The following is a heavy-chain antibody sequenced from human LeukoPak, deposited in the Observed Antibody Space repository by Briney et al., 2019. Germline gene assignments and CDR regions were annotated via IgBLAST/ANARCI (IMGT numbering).Heavy chain of an antibody. CDR1: GFTFSSYA. CDR2: ISGSGVTT. D-gene: IGHD1-26*01. J-gene: IGHJ1*01. CDR3: AKKVVVGATSPYSDFQD. Sequence: GGSLRLSCEASGFTFSSYAMSWVRQAPGKGLEWVSAISGSGVTTHYAGSVKGRFSISRDNSKNTLYLQMNSLRAEDTALYYCAKKVVVGATSPYSDFQDWGQGTLVTVSS. V-gene: IGHV3-23*01.